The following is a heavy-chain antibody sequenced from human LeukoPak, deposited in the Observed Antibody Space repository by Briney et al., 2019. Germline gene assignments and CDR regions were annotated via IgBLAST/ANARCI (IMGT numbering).Heavy chain of an antibody. CDR1: GGSISSYH. Sequence: SETLSLTCTVSGGSISSYHWNWIRQPPGKGLEWIGYIYSSGSTNYNPSLESRVTISVDTSKNQFSLKLSSVTAADTAVYYCARRGYCSGGTCYCFDYWGQGTLVTVSS. CDR2: IYSSGST. V-gene: IGHV4-59*08. J-gene: IGHJ4*02. CDR3: ARRGYCSGGTCYCFDY. D-gene: IGHD2-15*01.